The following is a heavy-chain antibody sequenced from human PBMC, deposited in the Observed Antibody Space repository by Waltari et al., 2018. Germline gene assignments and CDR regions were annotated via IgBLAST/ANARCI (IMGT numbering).Heavy chain of an antibody. J-gene: IGHJ4*02. V-gene: IGHV4-39*07. CDR3: ARQVLLTTVVQMDDSDY. CDR2: IYYSGST. Sequence: QLQLQESGPGLVKPSETLSLTCTVSGGSISSSSYYWGWTRQPPGKGLEWIGSIYYSGSTYYNPSLKSRVTISVDTSKNQFSLKLSSVTAADTAVYYCARQVLLTTVVQMDDSDYWGQGTLVTVSS. CDR1: GGSISSSSYY. D-gene: IGHD4-17*01.